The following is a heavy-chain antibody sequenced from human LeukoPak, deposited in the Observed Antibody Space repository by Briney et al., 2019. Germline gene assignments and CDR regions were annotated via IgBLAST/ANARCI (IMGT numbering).Heavy chain of an antibody. D-gene: IGHD1-26*01. Sequence: PGGSLRLSCGASGFTFSSYGMHWVRQAPGKGLEWVALISFDRSNQYYADSVKGRFTISRDNSKNTLYLQMNSLRAEDTAVYYCAKPPEVGATVGYFDYWGQGTLVTVSS. CDR1: GFTFSSYG. V-gene: IGHV3-30*18. J-gene: IGHJ4*02. CDR3: AKPPEVGATVGYFDY. CDR2: ISFDRSNQ.